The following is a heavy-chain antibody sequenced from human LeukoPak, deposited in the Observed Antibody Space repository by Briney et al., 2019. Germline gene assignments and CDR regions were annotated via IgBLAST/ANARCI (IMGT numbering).Heavy chain of an antibody. CDR2: INHSGST. V-gene: IGHV4-34*01. J-gene: IGHJ6*02. D-gene: IGHD2-2*01. CDR1: GGSFSGYY. Sequence: SETLSLTCAVYGGSFSGYYWSWIRQPPGKGLEWIGEINHSGSTNYNPSLKSRVTISVDTSKNQFSLKLSSATAADTAVYYCARVGIYCSSTSCYYYYGMDVWGQGTTVTVSS. CDR3: ARVGIYCSSTSCYYYYGMDV.